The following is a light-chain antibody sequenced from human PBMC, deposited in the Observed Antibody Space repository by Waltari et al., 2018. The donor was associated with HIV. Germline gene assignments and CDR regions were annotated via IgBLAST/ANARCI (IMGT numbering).Light chain of an antibody. CDR1: RSDIGGYKY. CDR3: SAYSGSTNNVM. CDR2: EID. V-gene: IGLV2-8*01. J-gene: IGLJ3*02. Sequence: QSALTQPPSASGSPGQSVTISCTGTRSDIGGYKYVSWYQQYPGKAPKLLIFEIDKRPPGVPHRFSGSKSRNTASLTVSGLQAEDEANYYCSAYSGSTNNVMFGGGTKLTVL.